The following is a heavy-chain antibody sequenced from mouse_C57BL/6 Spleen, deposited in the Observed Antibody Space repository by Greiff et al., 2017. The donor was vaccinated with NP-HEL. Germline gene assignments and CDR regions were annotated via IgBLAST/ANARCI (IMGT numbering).Heavy chain of an antibody. V-gene: IGHV5-6*01. D-gene: IGHD1-1*01. Sequence: EVQLQESGGDLVKPGGSLKLSCAASGFTFSSYGMSWVRQTPDKRLEWVATISSGGSYTYYPDSVKGRFTISRDNAKNTLYLQMSSLKSEDTAMYYCARHRNYGSSYVDAMDYWGQGTSVTVSS. J-gene: IGHJ4*01. CDR3: ARHRNYGSSYVDAMDY. CDR2: ISSGGSYT. CDR1: GFTFSSYG.